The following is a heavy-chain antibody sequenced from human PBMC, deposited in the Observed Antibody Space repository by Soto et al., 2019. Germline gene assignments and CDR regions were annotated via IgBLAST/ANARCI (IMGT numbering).Heavy chain of an antibody. CDR1: GFTLSSYG. D-gene: IGHD5-18*01. CDR2: MSYDGNKK. J-gene: IGHJ4*02. Sequence: QVQLVESGGGVVQPGRSLRLSCAVSGFTLSSYGIHWVRQAPGKGLEWVAFMSYDGNKKYYADSVKGRFTISRDNYKNTMYLPMDSLRADDTAMYYCAKGLSVIQEWIIDGHWGQGTQVTVSS. V-gene: IGHV3-30*18. CDR3: AKGLSVIQEWIIDGH.